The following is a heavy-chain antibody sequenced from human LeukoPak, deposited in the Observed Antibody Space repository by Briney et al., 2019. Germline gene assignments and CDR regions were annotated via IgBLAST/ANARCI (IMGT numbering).Heavy chain of an antibody. V-gene: IGHV4-39*07. CDR1: GDSISSSSYY. CDR3: ARDMRYAFDP. D-gene: IGHD3-9*01. CDR2: IYYSGST. Sequence: SETLSLACTVSGDSISSSSYYWGWIRQPPGKGLEWIGSIYYSGSTNYNPSLKSRVTISVDTSKNQFSLKLSSVTAADTAVYYCARDMRYAFDPWGQGTLVTVSS. J-gene: IGHJ5*02.